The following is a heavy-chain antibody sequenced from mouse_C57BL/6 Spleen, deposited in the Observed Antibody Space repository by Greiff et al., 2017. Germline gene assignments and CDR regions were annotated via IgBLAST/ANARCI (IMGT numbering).Heavy chain of an antibody. CDR2: IWSGGST. J-gene: IGHJ3*01. D-gene: IGHD1-1*01. CDR3: ATSPYGSSEAWFAY. V-gene: IGHV2-2*01. CDR1: GFSLTSYG. Sequence: VKLMESGPGLVQPSQSLSITCTVSGFSLTSYGVHWVRQSPGKGLEWLGVIWSGGSTDYNAAFISRLGISKDKSKSQVFFKMNSLQADDTAIYYCATSPYGSSEAWFAYWGQGTLVTVSA.